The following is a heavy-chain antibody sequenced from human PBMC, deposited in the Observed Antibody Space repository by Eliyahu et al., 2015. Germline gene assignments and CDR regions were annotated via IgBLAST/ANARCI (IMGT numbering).Heavy chain of an antibody. CDR2: IYWDDDK. Sequence: QITLKESGPTLVKPTQTLTLTCTFSEFSXSTSGVGVGWIXQPPGKALEWLALIYWDDDKRYSPSLKSRLTITKDTSKNQVVLTMTNMDPVDTATYYCAHSGYSSSWSLFDYWGQGTLVTVSS. V-gene: IGHV2-5*02. CDR3: AHSGYSSSWSLFDY. CDR1: EFSXSTSGVG. J-gene: IGHJ4*02. D-gene: IGHD6-13*01.